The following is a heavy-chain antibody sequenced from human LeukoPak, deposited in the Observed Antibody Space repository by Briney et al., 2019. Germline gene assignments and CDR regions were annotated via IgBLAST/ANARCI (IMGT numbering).Heavy chain of an antibody. Sequence: SVKVSCKASGGTFSSYAISWVRQAPGQGLEWMGGIIPISGTANYAQKFQGRVTITTDESTSTAYMELSSLRSEDTAVYYCAGTAAGSYYYMDVWGKGTTVTVSS. CDR2: IIPISGTA. CDR1: GGTFSSYA. J-gene: IGHJ6*03. V-gene: IGHV1-69*05. D-gene: IGHD6-13*01. CDR3: AGTAAGSYYYMDV.